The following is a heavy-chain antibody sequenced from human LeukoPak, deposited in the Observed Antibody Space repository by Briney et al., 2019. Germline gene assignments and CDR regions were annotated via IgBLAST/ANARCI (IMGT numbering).Heavy chain of an antibody. CDR3: ARRPGDGYSKDAFDI. J-gene: IGHJ3*02. CDR2: IYPGDSNT. D-gene: IGHD5-24*01. V-gene: IGHV5-51*01. CDR1: GYSFTSYW. Sequence: GESLKISCKGSGYSFTSYWIGWVRQMPGKGLECMGIIYPGDSNTRYSLSFKGQVTISVDKSNITAYLQWSSLKASDTAMYYCARRPGDGYSKDAFDIWGQGTMVTVSS.